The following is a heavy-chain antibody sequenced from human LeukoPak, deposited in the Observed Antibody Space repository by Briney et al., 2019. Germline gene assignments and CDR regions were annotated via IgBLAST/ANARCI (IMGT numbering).Heavy chain of an antibody. D-gene: IGHD3-10*01. CDR1: GYTFTGYY. Sequence: GASVKVSCKASGYTFTGYYMHWVRQAPGQGLEWMGWINPNSGGTNYAQKFQGRVTMTRDTSISTAYMELSRLRSDDTAVYYCARGNYYGSGRLSNWFDPWGQGTLVTVS. V-gene: IGHV1-2*02. CDR2: INPNSGGT. CDR3: ARGNYYGSGRLSNWFDP. J-gene: IGHJ5*02.